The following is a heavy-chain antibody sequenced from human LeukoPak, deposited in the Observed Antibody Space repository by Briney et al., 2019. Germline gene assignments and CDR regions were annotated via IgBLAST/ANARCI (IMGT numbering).Heavy chain of an antibody. CDR1: GFTFSSYS. CDR3: ASSRLEWLADFDY. Sequence: GGSLRLSCAASGFTFSSYSMNWVRQAPGKGLEWVSSISSSSSYIYYADSVKGRFTISRDNAKNSLYLQMNSLRAEGTAVYYCASSRLEWLADFDYLGQGTLVTVSS. J-gene: IGHJ4*02. D-gene: IGHD3-3*01. CDR2: ISSSSSYI. V-gene: IGHV3-21*01.